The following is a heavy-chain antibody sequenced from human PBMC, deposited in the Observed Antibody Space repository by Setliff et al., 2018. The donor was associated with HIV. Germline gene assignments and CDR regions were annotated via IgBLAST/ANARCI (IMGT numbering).Heavy chain of an antibody. CDR3: TAALQQQVVRWFDP. V-gene: IGHV3-15*01. J-gene: IGHJ5*02. D-gene: IGHD6-13*01. Sequence: GSLRLSCAASGFTFSNAWMSWVRQAPGKGLEWVGRIKSKTDGGTTDYAAPVKGRFTISRDDSKNTLYLQMSSLKTEDTAVYYCTAALQQQVVRWFDPWGQGTLVTVSS. CDR1: GFTFSNAW. CDR2: IKSKTDGGTT.